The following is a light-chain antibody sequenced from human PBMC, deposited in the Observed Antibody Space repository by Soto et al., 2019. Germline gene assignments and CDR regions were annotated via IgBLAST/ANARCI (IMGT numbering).Light chain of an antibody. CDR3: LLWYSAARAWV. CDR1: TGAVTSGNY. Sequence: QTVVTQEPSLTVSPGGTVTLTCASSTGAVTSGNYPNWFQQKPGQAPRTLIYGANNKHSWTPAPFSGSLLGGKAALTLSGVQPEDEADYYCLLWYSAARAWVFGGGTKLTVL. J-gene: IGLJ3*02. CDR2: GAN. V-gene: IGLV7-43*01.